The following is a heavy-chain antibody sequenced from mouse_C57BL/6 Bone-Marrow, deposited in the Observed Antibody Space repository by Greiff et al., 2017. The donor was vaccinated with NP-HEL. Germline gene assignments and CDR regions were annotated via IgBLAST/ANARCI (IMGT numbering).Heavy chain of an antibody. CDR3: TTPLWSFDY. Sequence: EVQLQQSGAELVRPGASVKLSCTASGFNIKDDYMHWVKQRPEQGLEWIGWIDPENGDTEYASKFQGKATITADTSSNTAYLQLSSLTSEDTAVYYCTTPLWSFDYWGQGTTLTVSS. V-gene: IGHV14-4*01. D-gene: IGHD1-1*02. CDR2: IDPENGDT. CDR1: GFNIKDDY. J-gene: IGHJ2*01.